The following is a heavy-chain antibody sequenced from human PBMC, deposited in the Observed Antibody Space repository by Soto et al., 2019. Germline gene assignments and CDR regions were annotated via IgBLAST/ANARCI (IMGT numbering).Heavy chain of an antibody. J-gene: IGHJ4*02. CDR2: IYYSGST. Sequence: LETLSLTCTVSGGSISRYHWSWIRQPAGKGLEWIGYIYYSGSTNDNPTLKSRVTISVDTSKNQCSLKLSSVTAADTAVYYCATGFEGYFDYWGQGTLVTVSS. CDR1: GGSISRYH. CDR3: ATGFEGYFDY. V-gene: IGHV4-59*01.